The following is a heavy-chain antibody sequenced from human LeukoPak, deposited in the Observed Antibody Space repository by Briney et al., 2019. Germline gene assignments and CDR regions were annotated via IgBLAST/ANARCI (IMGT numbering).Heavy chain of an antibody. D-gene: IGHD6-19*01. CDR1: GFTFSDYY. J-gene: IGHJ4*02. V-gene: IGHV3-11*01. CDR2: ITSSGSTM. CDR3: ARELHSSGWYEDY. Sequence: PGGSLRLSCAASGFTFSDYYMSWIRQAPGKGLEWVSYITSSGSTMYYADSVKGRFTISRDNAKNSLYLQMNSLRAEDTAVYYCARELHSSGWYEDYWGQGTLVTVSS.